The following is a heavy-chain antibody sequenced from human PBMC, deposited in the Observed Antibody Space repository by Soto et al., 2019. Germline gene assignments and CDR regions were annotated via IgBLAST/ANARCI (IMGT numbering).Heavy chain of an antibody. CDR1: VGSVSGANYY. Sequence: QVQLQQWGAGLLKPSETLSLTCAVYVGSVSGANYYWSWIRQPPGKGLEWIGEMSHSGGTHFNPSLKSRVTISVDTSTNQCSLKMSSVTAADTALYYCARVERGTATTVVDAFDIWGPGTMVTVSS. CDR2: MSHSGGT. V-gene: IGHV4-34*01. D-gene: IGHD1-1*01. CDR3: ARVERGTATTVVDAFDI. J-gene: IGHJ3*02.